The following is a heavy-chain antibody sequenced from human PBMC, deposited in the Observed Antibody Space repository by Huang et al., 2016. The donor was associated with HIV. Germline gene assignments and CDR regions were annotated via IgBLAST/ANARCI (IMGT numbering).Heavy chain of an antibody. D-gene: IGHD3-3*01. Sequence: QVQLVESGGGVVQPGGSLRLSCIASGFTFGCFGMHWVRQVPGKGLEWVAFIRYAGNNYYYADSVRGRFTLSRDKSKDTLYLQMNRLRPDDSAVYYCAKDLTYTFGRHFDYWGRGTLVTVSS. J-gene: IGHJ4*02. CDR2: IRYAGNNY. CDR3: AKDLTYTFGRHFDY. V-gene: IGHV3-30*02. CDR1: GFTFGCFG.